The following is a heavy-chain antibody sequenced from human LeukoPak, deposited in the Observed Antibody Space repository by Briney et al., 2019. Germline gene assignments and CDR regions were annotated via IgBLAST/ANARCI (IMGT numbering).Heavy chain of an antibody. D-gene: IGHD3-22*01. CDR3: ARETSGYYYKSYFDY. Sequence: PGGSLRLSCAASGFTFSNYWMHWVRQAPGKGLVWVSRINSDGSRTNYADSVKGRFTISRDNAKNTLYLQMNSLRAEDTAVYYFARETSGYYYKSYFDYWGQGTLVTVSS. V-gene: IGHV3-74*01. CDR2: INSDGSRT. J-gene: IGHJ4*02. CDR1: GFTFSNYW.